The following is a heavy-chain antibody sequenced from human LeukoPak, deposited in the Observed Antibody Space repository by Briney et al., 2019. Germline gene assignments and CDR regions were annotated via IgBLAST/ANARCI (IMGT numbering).Heavy chain of an antibody. CDR1: GYTFTGYY. J-gene: IGHJ4*02. D-gene: IGHD2-15*01. CDR3: ARDFCSGGSCYPGY. CDR2: INPNSGGT. Sequence: ASVKVSCKASGYTFTGYYMHWVRQAPGQGLEWMGWINPNSGGTNYAQKFQGWVTMTRDTSISTAYMELSRLRSDDTAVYYCARDFCSGGSCYPGYWGQGTQVTVSS. V-gene: IGHV1-2*04.